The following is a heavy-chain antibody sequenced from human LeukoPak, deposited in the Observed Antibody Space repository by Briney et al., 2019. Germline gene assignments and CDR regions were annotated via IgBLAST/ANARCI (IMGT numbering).Heavy chain of an antibody. V-gene: IGHV4-59*01. CDR2: IYYSGST. CDR1: GGSLSSYF. CDR3: ARGTLAAVAVDY. J-gene: IGHJ4*02. Sequence: SGTLSLTCMVSGGSLSSYFWSWLRQPPGKGLAWVGYIYYSGSTNYNPSLKSRVTISVDTSKNQFSLKLSSVTAADTAVYYCARGTLAAVAVDYWGQGTLVTVSS. D-gene: IGHD6-13*01.